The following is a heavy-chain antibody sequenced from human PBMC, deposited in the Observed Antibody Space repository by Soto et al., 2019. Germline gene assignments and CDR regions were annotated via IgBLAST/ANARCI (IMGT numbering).Heavy chain of an antibody. CDR3: ARDTSSTSLRAEYFQF. CDR2: IYYSGST. V-gene: IGHV4-39*02. CDR1: GGSITSSSFY. J-gene: IGHJ1*01. D-gene: IGHD6-13*01. Sequence: PSETLSLTCTVSGGSITSSSFYWGWIRQPPGKGLEWIGIIYYSGSTYYNPSLKSRVTISVDTSKNQFSLRLTSVTAADTAVYYCARDTSSTSLRAEYFQFWGQGTQVTVSS.